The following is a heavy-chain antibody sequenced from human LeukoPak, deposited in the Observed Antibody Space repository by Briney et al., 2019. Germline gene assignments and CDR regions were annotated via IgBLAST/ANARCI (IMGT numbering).Heavy chain of an antibody. Sequence: SETLSLTCTVSGGSFSSYYWSWIRQPPGKGLEWIGYIYYSGSTNYNPSLKSRVTISVDTSKNQFSLKLSSVTAADTAVYYCAREVEVGYCSSTSCYAPYNWFDPWGQGTLVTVSS. J-gene: IGHJ5*02. V-gene: IGHV4-59*12. CDR1: GGSFSSYY. CDR2: IYYSGST. D-gene: IGHD2-2*01. CDR3: AREVEVGYCSSTSCYAPYNWFDP.